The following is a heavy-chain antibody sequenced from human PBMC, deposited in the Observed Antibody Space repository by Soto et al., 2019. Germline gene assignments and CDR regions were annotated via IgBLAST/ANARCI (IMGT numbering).Heavy chain of an antibody. J-gene: IGHJ6*02. D-gene: IGHD3-3*01. Sequence: QVQLVESGGGVVQPGRSLRLSCAASGFTFSSYGMHGVRQAPGKGLEWVAVISYDGSNKYYADSVKGRFTISRDNSKNTLYLQMNSLRAEDTAVYYCSRDFWRRHYYYGMDVWGQGTTVTVSS. V-gene: IGHV3-30*03. CDR3: SRDFWRRHYYYGMDV. CDR2: ISYDGSNK. CDR1: GFTFSSYG.